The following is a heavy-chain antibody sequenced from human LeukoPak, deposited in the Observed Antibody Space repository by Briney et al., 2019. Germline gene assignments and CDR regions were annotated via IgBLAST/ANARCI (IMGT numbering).Heavy chain of an antibody. V-gene: IGHV4-30-2*01. CDR2: IYHSGST. CDR3: ARDPALWAHYDS. D-gene: IGHD5-12*01. CDR1: GGSISSGGYY. Sequence: PSETLSLTCTVSGGSISSGGYYWSWIRQPPGKGLEWIGYIYHSGSTYYNPSLKSRVTISVDRSKNQFSLKLSSVTAADTAVYYCARDPALWAHYDSWGQGTLVTVSS. J-gene: IGHJ4*02.